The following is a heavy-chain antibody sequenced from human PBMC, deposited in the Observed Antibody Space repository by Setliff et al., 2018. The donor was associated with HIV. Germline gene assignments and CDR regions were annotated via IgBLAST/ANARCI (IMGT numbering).Heavy chain of an antibody. CDR1: GYIFSRYG. V-gene: IGHV1-18*01. D-gene: IGHD1-1*01. Sequence: GASVKVSCKISGYIFSRYGVTWVRQAPGQGLEWMGYISGYTGITHYAQNFQGRVTMTTDPSKYTAYMELRSLKYDDTGVYYCARDAGTGGPGRWVDPWGQGTMVTVSS. CDR3: ARDAGTGGPGRWVDP. J-gene: IGHJ5*02. CDR2: ISGYTGIT.